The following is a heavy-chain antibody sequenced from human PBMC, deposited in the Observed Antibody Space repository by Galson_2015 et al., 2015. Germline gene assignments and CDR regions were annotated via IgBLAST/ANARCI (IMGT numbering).Heavy chain of an antibody. J-gene: IGHJ4*02. CDR1: GFTFSDHY. CDR2: TRNKAHAYTT. CDR3: VRVGYCSVDWCSPLDY. D-gene: IGHD2-15*01. Sequence: SLRLSCAPSGFTFSDHYMDWVRQAPGKGLEWVARTRNKAHAYTTEYAASVKGRLTISRDDSKNSLYLQMNSLKTDDTAVYYCVRVGYCSVDWCSPLDYWGQGILVTVSS. V-gene: IGHV3-72*01.